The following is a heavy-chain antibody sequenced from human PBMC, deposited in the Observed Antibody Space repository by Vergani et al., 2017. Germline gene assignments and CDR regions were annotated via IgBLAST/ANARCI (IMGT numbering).Heavy chain of an antibody. CDR2: IRSKAYGGTT. Sequence: EVQLVESGGGLVQPGRSLRLSCTASGFTFGAYAMSWVRQAPGKGLEWVGFIRSKAYGGTTEYAASVKGRFTISRDDSKSIAYLQMNSLKTEDTAVYYCTRARGWEPVIDYWGQGTLVTVSS. CDR1: GFTFGAYA. CDR3: TRARGWEPVIDY. V-gene: IGHV3-49*04. J-gene: IGHJ4*02. D-gene: IGHD1-26*01.